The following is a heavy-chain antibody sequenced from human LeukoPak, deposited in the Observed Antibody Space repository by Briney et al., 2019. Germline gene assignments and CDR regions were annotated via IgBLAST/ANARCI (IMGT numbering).Heavy chain of an antibody. CDR1: GYTFTGYY. J-gene: IGHJ4*02. D-gene: IGHD3-3*01. CDR3: ARDWANTIFGVVLYFDH. CDR2: INPNSGGT. Sequence: ASVKVSCKASGYTFTGYYMHWVRQAPGQGLEWMGWINPNSGGTNYAQKFQGRVTMTRDTSISTAYMELSRLRSDDTAVYYCARDWANTIFGVVLYFDHWGQGTLVTVSS. V-gene: IGHV1-2*02.